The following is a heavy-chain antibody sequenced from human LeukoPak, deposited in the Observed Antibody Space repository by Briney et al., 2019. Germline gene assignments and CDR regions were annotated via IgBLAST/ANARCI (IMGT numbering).Heavy chain of an antibody. J-gene: IGHJ4*02. CDR3: ARGPYCSGGTCYSQYFDY. CDR1: GCTFISYG. CDR2: FSAYNGNT. Sequence: ASVKVSCRASGCTFISYGISWVRQAPGQGREWLGWFSAYNGNTNYAQKLQGGVTMTTHTPKSTAYMQLRSLRSHDTAVYYCARGPYCSGGTCYSQYFDYWGQGTLVTVSS. V-gene: IGHV1-18*01. D-gene: IGHD2-15*01.